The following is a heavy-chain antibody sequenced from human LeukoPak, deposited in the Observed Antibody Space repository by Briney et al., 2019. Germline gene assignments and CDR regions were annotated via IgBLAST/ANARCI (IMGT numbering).Heavy chain of an antibody. CDR1: GGTFSSYA. Sequence: SVKVSCKASGGTFSSYAISWVRQAPGQGLEWMGGIIPIFGTANYAQKFQGRVTITADESTSTAYMELSSLRSEDTAVYYCAREPRLDYGGQNYYYYGMDVWGQGTTVTVSS. CDR2: IIPIFGTA. CDR3: AREPRLDYGGQNYYYYGMDV. J-gene: IGHJ6*02. V-gene: IGHV1-69*13. D-gene: IGHD4-23*01.